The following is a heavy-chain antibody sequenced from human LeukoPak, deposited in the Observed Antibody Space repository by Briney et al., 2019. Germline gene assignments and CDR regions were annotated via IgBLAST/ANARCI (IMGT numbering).Heavy chain of an antibody. CDR3: AKDPAYNSGYDMYYYYYGMDV. Sequence: GGSLRLSCAASGFTFSSYGMHWVRQAPGKGLEWVAVISYDGSNKYYADSVKGRFTISRDNSKNTLYLQMNSLRAEDTAVYYCAKDPAYNSGYDMYYYYYGMDVWGQGTTVTVSS. V-gene: IGHV3-30*18. D-gene: IGHD5-12*01. CDR1: GFTFSSYG. J-gene: IGHJ6*02. CDR2: ISYDGSNK.